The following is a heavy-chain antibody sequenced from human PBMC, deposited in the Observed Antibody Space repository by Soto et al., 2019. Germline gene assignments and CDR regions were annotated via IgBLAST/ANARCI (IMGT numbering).Heavy chain of an antibody. CDR2: INAGNGNT. D-gene: IGHD4-17*01. CDR3: ARSLSYGDSTNAFDI. J-gene: IGHJ3*02. CDR1: GYTFTSYA. V-gene: IGHV1-3*01. Sequence: QVQLVQSGAEVKKPGASVKVSCKASGYTFTSYAMHWVRQAPGQRLEWMGWINAGNGNTKYSQKFQGRVTITRDTSASTAYMELSRLRSEDTAVYYCARSLSYGDSTNAFDIWGQGTMVTVSS.